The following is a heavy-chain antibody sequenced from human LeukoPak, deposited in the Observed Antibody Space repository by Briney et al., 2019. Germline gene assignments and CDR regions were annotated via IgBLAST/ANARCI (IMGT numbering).Heavy chain of an antibody. CDR2: IYYSGST. V-gene: IGHV4-59*01. Sequence: PSETLSLTCTVSGDSISSYYWSWIRQPPGKGLEWIGYIYYSGSTNYNPSLKSRVTISVDTSKNQFSLKLSSVTAADTAVYYCARDPLWWSTGWYFDLWGRGTLVTVSS. J-gene: IGHJ2*01. CDR3: ARDPLWWSTGWYFDL. CDR1: GDSISSYY. D-gene: IGHD2-21*01.